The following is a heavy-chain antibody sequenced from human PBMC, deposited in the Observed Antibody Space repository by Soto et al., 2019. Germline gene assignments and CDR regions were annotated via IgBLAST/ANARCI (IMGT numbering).Heavy chain of an antibody. CDR1: GFTFSSYA. Sequence: PGGSLRLSCAASGFTFSSYAMSWVRQAPGKGLEWVSAISGSGGSTYYADSVKGRFTISRDNSKNTLYLQMNGLRAEDTAVYYCAKDSADYDFWSGSFWGQGTLVTVSS. V-gene: IGHV3-23*01. J-gene: IGHJ4*02. CDR3: AKDSADYDFWSGSF. D-gene: IGHD3-3*01. CDR2: ISGSGGST.